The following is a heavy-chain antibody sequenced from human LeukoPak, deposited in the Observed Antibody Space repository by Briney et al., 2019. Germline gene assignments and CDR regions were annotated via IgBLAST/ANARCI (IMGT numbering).Heavy chain of an antibody. D-gene: IGHD6-19*01. CDR2: ISYDGSTK. CDR1: GFTFSSHG. J-gene: IGHJ4*02. CDR3: AGEYSSGWRSLDY. V-gene: IGHV3-30*03. Sequence: GGSLRLSCAASGFTFSSHGMQWVRQAPGKGLEWVAVISYDGSTKYYADSVKGRFTISRDNSKSTLYLQMNSLRAEDTAVYYCAGEYSSGWRSLDYWGQGTLVTVSS.